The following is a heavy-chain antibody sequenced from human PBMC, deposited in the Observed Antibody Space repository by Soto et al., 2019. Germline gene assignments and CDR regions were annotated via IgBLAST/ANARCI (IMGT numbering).Heavy chain of an antibody. CDR2: MNPSTGNT. D-gene: IGHD1-26*01. Sequence: QVQLVQSGAEVKKPGASVKVSCKASGYTFTSYGIIWVRQATGQGLEWMGWMNPSTGNTDSAEKFQGRLTMTRNTSISTVYMEPSSLSFDDTAVHYFARGRIIVGGGFDPWGQGTLVTVSS. CDR3: ARGRIIVGGGFDP. J-gene: IGHJ5*02. CDR1: GYTFTSYG. V-gene: IGHV1-8*01.